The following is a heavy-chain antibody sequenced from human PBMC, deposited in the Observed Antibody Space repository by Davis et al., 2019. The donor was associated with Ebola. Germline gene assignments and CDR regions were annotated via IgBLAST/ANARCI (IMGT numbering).Heavy chain of an antibody. V-gene: IGHV3-23*01. D-gene: IGHD3-22*01. CDR1: GFIFSNNA. Sequence: GESLKISCVASGFIFSNNAMNWFRQAPGKGLEWVSALSGTGTTTYYANSVKGRFTVSRDNSKKTLYLQMNSLRAEDTAVYFCAKESDSSGNWPRGVGFDLWGQGTTVIVSS. CDR3: AKESDSSGNWPRGVGFDL. J-gene: IGHJ3*01. CDR2: LSGTGTTT.